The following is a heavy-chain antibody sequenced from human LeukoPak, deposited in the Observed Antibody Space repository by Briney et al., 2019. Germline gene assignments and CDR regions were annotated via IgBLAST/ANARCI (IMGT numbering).Heavy chain of an antibody. V-gene: IGHV1-46*01. Sequence: ASVKVSCKASGYSFSGYFMHWVRQAPGLGLEWSGIDDPSGGSTTYARKFQGRVTITRDTSTSTVYMELSSLRSDDTAVYYCARDVDWNYSFDYWGQGTLVTVSS. J-gene: IGHJ4*02. CDR3: ARDVDWNYSFDY. CDR1: GYSFSGYF. CDR2: DDPSGGST. D-gene: IGHD1-7*01.